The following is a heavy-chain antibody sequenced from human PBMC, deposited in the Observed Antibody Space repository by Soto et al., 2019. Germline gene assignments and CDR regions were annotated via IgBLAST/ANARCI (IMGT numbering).Heavy chain of an antibody. V-gene: IGHV4-4*02. CDR1: GVSISSSQW. CDR3: GRTKDFFYGVDV. CDR2: IYHNEHT. Sequence: QVQLQESGPGLVKPSGTLSLTCAVSGVSISSSQWWSWVRQPPGRGLEWIREIYHNEHTNYNPSLRSRLTMSLDKSKNQVSLKLSSVTAADTATYYCGRTKDFFYGVDVWGQGTTVTVSS. J-gene: IGHJ6*02.